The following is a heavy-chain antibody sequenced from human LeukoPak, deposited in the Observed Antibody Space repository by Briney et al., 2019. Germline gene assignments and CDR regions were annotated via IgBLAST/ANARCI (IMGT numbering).Heavy chain of an antibody. CDR1: GFTFSSYS. V-gene: IGHV3-21*01. CDR2: ISSSSSYI. CDR3: ARGAQGYYYDSSGPIDY. D-gene: IGHD3-22*01. J-gene: IGHJ4*02. Sequence: GGSLRLSCAASGFTFSSYSMNWVRQAPGKGLEWVSSISSSSSYIYYADSVKGRFSISRDNAKNSLYLQMNSLRAEDTAVYYCARGAQGYYYDSSGPIDYWGQGTLVTVSS.